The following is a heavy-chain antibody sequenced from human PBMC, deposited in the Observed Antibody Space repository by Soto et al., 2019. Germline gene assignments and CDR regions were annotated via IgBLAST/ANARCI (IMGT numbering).Heavy chain of an antibody. CDR2: IIPLHNTS. CDR1: GGAFTNYS. V-gene: IGHV1-69*08. Sequence: GASVKVSCKVSGGAFTNYSLNWVRHAPGQGLEWLGGIIPLHNTSNYSLKLLGRGSVTADISSNTVYMHLSALTSDDTATYYCAIWSNWNPLYYRGMDAWGQGTTVTVSS. CDR3: AIWSNWNPLYYRGMDA. J-gene: IGHJ6*02. D-gene: IGHD1-20*01.